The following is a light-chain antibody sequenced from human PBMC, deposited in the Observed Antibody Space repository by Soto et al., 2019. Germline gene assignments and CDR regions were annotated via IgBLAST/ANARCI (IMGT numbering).Light chain of an antibody. Sequence: EIVLTLSPATLSLSPGERATLSCRARQSVRSYLAWYQQKPGQAPRLLIYDASNRATGIPARFSGSGSGTDFTLTISSLEPEDFAVYYCQQRSNWPPLTFGGVTKVDIK. J-gene: IGKJ4*01. CDR3: QQRSNWPPLT. CDR2: DAS. V-gene: IGKV3-11*01. CDR1: QSVRSY.